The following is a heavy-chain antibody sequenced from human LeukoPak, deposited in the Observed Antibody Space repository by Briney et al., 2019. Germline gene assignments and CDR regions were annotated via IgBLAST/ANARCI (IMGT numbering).Heavy chain of an antibody. J-gene: IGHJ4*02. CDR3: ARDRWFGESFYFDY. CDR1: GDSISSGDYY. D-gene: IGHD3-10*01. V-gene: IGHV4-61*02. Sequence: SETLSLTCTVSGDSISSGDYYWSWIRQPAGKGLEWIGRISSSGSTNYNPSLRSRVTISVDTSKNQFSLKLTSVTAADTAVYYCARDRWFGESFYFDYWGQGTLVTVSS. CDR2: ISSSGST.